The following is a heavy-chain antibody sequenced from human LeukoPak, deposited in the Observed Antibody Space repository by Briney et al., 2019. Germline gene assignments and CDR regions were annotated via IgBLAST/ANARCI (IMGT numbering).Heavy chain of an antibody. V-gene: IGHV3-23*01. CDR1: GFTFSNYA. CDR2: ISNSGSNT. J-gene: IGHJ4*02. CDR3: AKERSLNGGYSDGYFDH. Sequence: GGSLRLSCVASGFTFSNYAMSWVRQTPGKGLEWVSVISNSGSNTYYADSVKGRFTISRDNSKNTLYLQMNSLRAEDTALYHCAKERSLNGGYSDGYFDHWGQGTLVTVSS. D-gene: IGHD4-23*01.